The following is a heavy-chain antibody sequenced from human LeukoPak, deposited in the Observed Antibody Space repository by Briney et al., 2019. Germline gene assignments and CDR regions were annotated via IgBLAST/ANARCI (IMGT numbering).Heavy chain of an antibody. Sequence: GWSLRLSCAASAFTFSSYEMNWVRQAPGKGLEWASYISSGGTIYYADSVKGRFTISRDNAKNSLYLQMDSLRAEDTAVYYCARVSGKQSSSWYAFDIWGQGTMVTVSS. CDR3: ARVSGKQSSSWYAFDI. CDR1: AFTFSSYE. CDR2: ISSGGTI. J-gene: IGHJ3*02. D-gene: IGHD6-13*01. V-gene: IGHV3-48*03.